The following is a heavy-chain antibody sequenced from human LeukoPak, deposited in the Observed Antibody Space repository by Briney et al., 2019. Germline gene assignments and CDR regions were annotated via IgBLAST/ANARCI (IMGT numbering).Heavy chain of an antibody. J-gene: IGHJ6*02. CDR3: AKRSGSGWYYYYYGMDV. Sequence: PGGSLRLSCAASGFTFSSYAMSWVRQAPGKGLEWVSAISGSGGSTYYADSVKGRFTISRDNSKNTLYLQMNSLRAEDTAVYYCAKRSGSGWYYYYYGMDVWGQGTTVTVSS. V-gene: IGHV3-23*01. CDR1: GFTFSSYA. D-gene: IGHD6-19*01. CDR2: ISGSGGST.